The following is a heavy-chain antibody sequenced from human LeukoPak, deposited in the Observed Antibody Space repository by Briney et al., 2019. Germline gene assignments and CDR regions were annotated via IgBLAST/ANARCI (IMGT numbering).Heavy chain of an antibody. CDR2: INADGSTT. CDR3: VVVVEPPDSDGFDV. J-gene: IGHJ3*01. Sequence: GGSLRLSCAASGFTFGNSWVRWVRQAPGKGLVWVSLINADGSTTTYADSVKGRFTISRDNARNTLSLQMNSLTIEDTAVYYCVVVVEPPDSDGFDVWGQGTMVTVSS. CDR1: GFTFGNSW. D-gene: IGHD1-14*01. V-gene: IGHV3-74*01.